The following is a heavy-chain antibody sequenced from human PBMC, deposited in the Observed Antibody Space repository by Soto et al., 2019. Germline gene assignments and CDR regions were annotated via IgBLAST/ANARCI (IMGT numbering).Heavy chain of an antibody. J-gene: IGHJ5*02. CDR1: GGSISSGGYS. V-gene: IGHV4-30-2*01. Sequence: ASETLSLTCAVSGGSISSGGYSWSWIRQPPGKGLEWIGYIYHSGSTYYNPSLKSRVTISVDRSKNQFSLKLSSVAAADTAVYYCARAQISYGGLYNWFDPWGRGTLVTVSS. CDR3: ARAQISYGGLYNWFDP. D-gene: IGHD3-10*01. CDR2: IYHSGST.